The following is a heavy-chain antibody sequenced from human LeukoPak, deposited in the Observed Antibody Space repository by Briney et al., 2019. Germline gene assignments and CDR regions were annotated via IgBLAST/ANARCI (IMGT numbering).Heavy chain of an antibody. CDR1: GGSISSYY. Sequence: PSETLSLTCTVSGGSISSYYWSWIRQPPGKGLEWIGYIYTSGSTNYNPSLKSRVTISVDTSKNQFSLKLSSVTAADTAVYYCASPCGEQLGAFDIWGQGTMVTVSS. CDR2: IYTSGST. V-gene: IGHV4-4*09. CDR3: ASPCGEQLGAFDI. D-gene: IGHD6-6*01. J-gene: IGHJ3*02.